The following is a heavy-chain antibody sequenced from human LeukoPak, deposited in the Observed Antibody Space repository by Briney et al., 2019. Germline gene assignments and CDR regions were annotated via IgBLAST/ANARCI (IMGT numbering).Heavy chain of an antibody. CDR3: AKDYFRVSGYYCAFDI. CDR2: IWYDGSNK. Sequence: GGSLRLSCAASGFTFSSYAMHWVRQAPGKGLEWVAVIWYDGSNKFYAESVKGRFTISRDISKNTLYLQMNSLRAEDTAVYYCAKDYFRVSGYYCAFDIRGQGTMVTVSS. D-gene: IGHD3-22*01. J-gene: IGHJ3*02. V-gene: IGHV3-33*06. CDR1: GFTFSSYA.